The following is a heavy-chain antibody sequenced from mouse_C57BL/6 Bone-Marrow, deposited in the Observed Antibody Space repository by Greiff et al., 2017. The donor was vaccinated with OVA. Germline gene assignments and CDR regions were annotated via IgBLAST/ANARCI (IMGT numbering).Heavy chain of an antibody. V-gene: IGHV1-62-2*01. CDR2: FYPGSGSI. J-gene: IGHJ4*01. CDR1: GYTFTEYT. D-gene: IGHD2-14*01. Sequence: VQLQQSGAELVKPGASVKLSCKASGYTFTEYTIHWVKQRSGQGLEWIGWFYPGSGSIKYNEKFKDKATLTADKSSSTVSMALSRLTSEDSAVXMCARHEEAYYRILYYAMDKWGEEASVTVSS. CDR3: ARHEEAYYRILYYAMDK.